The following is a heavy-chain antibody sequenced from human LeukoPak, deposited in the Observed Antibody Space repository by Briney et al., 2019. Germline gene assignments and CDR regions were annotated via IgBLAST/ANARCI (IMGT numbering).Heavy chain of an antibody. Sequence: GGSLRLSCAASGFTFSSYNMNWVRQAPRQGLEWISYISSSSSTIYYADSVKGRFTISRDNSKNSLYLQMNSLRDEDTAVYYCARDYYNTSGYYHGGYWGQGTLVTVSS. J-gene: IGHJ4*02. CDR2: ISSSSSTI. V-gene: IGHV3-48*02. CDR1: GFTFSSYN. D-gene: IGHD3-22*01. CDR3: ARDYYNTSGYYHGGY.